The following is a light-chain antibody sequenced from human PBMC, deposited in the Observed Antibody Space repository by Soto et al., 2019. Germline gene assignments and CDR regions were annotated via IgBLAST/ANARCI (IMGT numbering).Light chain of an antibody. J-gene: IGLJ3*02. CDR1: RSDVGGYNY. V-gene: IGLV2-14*01. CDR2: DVT. CDR3: SPYTSSNIPWV. Sequence: QSALTQPASVSGSPGQSITISCTGTRSDVGGYNYVSWYQQHPGKAPKLMIYDVTNRPSGVSNRFSGSKFGNTASLTISGLQAEDEADYYCSPYTSSNIPWVFGGGTKLTVL.